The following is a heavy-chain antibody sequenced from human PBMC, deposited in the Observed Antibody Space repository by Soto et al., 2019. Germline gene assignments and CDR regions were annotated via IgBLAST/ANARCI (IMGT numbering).Heavy chain of an antibody. CDR3: AHRRGVGYDILTGYYDPTPFDY. D-gene: IGHD3-9*01. Sequence: QITLKESGPTLVNPTQTLTLTCTFSGFSLSTSGVGVGWIRQPPGKALEWLALIYWNDDKRYSPSLKSRLTITKDTSKNQVVLTMTNMDPVDTATYYCAHRRGVGYDILTGYYDPTPFDYWGQGTLVTVSS. J-gene: IGHJ4*02. V-gene: IGHV2-5*01. CDR2: IYWNDDK. CDR1: GFSLSTSGVG.